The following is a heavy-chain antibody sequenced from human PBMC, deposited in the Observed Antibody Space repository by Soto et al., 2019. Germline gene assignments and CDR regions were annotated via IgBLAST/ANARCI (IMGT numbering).Heavy chain of an antibody. CDR1: GYTFSTSG. J-gene: IGHJ6*02. CDR3: ARAGAAPYYYYGMDV. V-gene: IGHV1-18*01. CDR2: ISTYNGGT. Sequence: ASVKVSCKASGYTFSTSGMSWLRQAPGQGLEWMGWISTYNGGTNDAPKFQDRVTMTSDTSTSTVYMELRSLRSDDTAVYYCARAGAAPYYYYGMDVWGQ. D-gene: IGHD2-15*01.